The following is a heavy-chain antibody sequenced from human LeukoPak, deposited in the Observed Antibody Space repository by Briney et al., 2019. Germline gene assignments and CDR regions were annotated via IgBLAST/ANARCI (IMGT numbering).Heavy chain of an antibody. Sequence: PSETLSLTCTVSGGSISSYYWSWIRQPPGKGLEWIGYIYYSGSTSYNPSLKSRVTISVDTSKNQFSLKLSSVTAADTAVYYCARDSGYSGSYTPDAFDIWGQGTMVTVSS. V-gene: IGHV4-59*12. CDR3: ARDSGYSGSYTPDAFDI. CDR1: GGSISSYY. D-gene: IGHD1-26*01. CDR2: IYYSGST. J-gene: IGHJ3*02.